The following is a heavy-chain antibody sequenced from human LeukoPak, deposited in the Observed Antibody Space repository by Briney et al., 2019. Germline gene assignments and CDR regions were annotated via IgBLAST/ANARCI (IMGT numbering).Heavy chain of an antibody. D-gene: IGHD2-15*01. J-gene: IGHJ6*04. CDR1: GYTLTELS. CDR3: ATVSLLREYYYGMDV. V-gene: IGHV1-24*01. CDR2: FDLEDGET. Sequence: ASVKVSCKVSGYTLTELSMHWVRQAPGKGLVWRGGFDLEDGETIYAQKFQGRVTMTEDTSTDTAYMELSSLRSEDTAVYYCATVSLLREYYYGMDVWGKGTTVTVSS.